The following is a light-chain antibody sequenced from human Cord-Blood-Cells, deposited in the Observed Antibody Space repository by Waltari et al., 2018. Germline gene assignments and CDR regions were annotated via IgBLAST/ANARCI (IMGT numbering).Light chain of an antibody. V-gene: IGLV1-51*01. CDR3: GTWDSSLSAVV. Sequence: QSVFTQPPSVSAAPGQKVTTSCSGSTPNIGNNYVSWYQQLPGTAPKLLIYNNNKRPSGIPDRFSGSKSGTSATLGITGLQTGDEADYYCGTWDSSLSAVVFGGGTKLTVL. J-gene: IGLJ2*01. CDR1: TPNIGNNY. CDR2: NNN.